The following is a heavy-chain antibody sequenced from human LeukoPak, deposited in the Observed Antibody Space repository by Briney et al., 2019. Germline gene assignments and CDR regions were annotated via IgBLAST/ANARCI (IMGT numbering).Heavy chain of an antibody. D-gene: IGHD3-22*01. CDR1: GFTFSSYA. V-gene: IGHV3-30*04. CDR2: ISYDGSNK. CDR3: ARATYYYDSSGYYSDWFDP. Sequence: PGGSLGLSCAASGFTFSSYAMHWVRQAPGKGLEWVAVISYDGSNKYYADSVKGRITISRDNSKNTLYLQMNSLRAEDTAVYYCARATYYYDSSGYYSDWFDPWGQGTLVTVSS. J-gene: IGHJ5*02.